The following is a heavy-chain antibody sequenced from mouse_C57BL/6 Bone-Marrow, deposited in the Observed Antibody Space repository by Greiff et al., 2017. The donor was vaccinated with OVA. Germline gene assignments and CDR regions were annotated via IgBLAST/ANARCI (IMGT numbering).Heavy chain of an antibody. D-gene: IGHD2-1*01. CDR3: ARYGNYDYAMGD. V-gene: IGHV1-53*01. CDR2: INPSNGGT. CDR1: GYTFTSYW. J-gene: IGHJ4*01. Sequence: QVQLQQPGTELVKPGASVKLSCKASGYTFTSYWMHWVKQRPGQGLEWIGNINPSNGGTNYNEKFKSKATLTVEKSSSTAYVQLSSLTSADSAVYYCARYGNYDYAMGDWGQGTSVPVSS.